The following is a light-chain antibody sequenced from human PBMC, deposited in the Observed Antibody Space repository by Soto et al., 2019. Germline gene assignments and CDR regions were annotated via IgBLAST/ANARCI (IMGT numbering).Light chain of an antibody. Sequence: QSVLTQPASVSGSPGQSITISCTGTSSDVGGYNYVSRYQQHPGKAPKLIIYDVSDRPSGVSDRFSGSKSGNTASLTISGLQAEDEADYFCRSYTSSSTPFVFGTGTKVTVL. J-gene: IGLJ1*01. V-gene: IGLV2-14*03. CDR3: RSYTSSSTPFV. CDR1: SSDVGGYNY. CDR2: DVS.